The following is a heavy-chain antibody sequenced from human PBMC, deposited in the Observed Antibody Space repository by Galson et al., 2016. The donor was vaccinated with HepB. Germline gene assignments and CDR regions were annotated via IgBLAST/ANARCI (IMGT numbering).Heavy chain of an antibody. CDR3: ATSEDSAATF. Sequence: SLRLSCAASGFIFSNVWMSWVRQAPGKGLEWLANINLDGSVRHHVDSVKGRFTISRDNAKNSLYLQMNSLRAEDTAVYYCATSEDSAATFWGQGTLVTVSS. V-gene: IGHV3-7*01. CDR1: GFIFSNVW. J-gene: IGHJ4*02. CDR2: INLDGSVR. D-gene: IGHD4-11*01.